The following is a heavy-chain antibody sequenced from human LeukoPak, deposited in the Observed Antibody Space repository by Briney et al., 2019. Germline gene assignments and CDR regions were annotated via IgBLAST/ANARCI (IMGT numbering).Heavy chain of an antibody. Sequence: TLCLTCAVSVGSTSGGGASSGSVRLPPRDGLGWIGYIYHSGSTYYNPSPKSPVTISVDRSKNPFSLKLSSVTAADTAVYYCARGVVPAPTYVGGRWFDPWGQGTLVTVSS. J-gene: IGHJ5*02. D-gene: IGHD2-2*01. CDR2: IYHSGST. V-gene: IGHV4-30-2*01. CDR3: ARGVVPAPTYVGGRWFDP. CDR1: VGSTSGGGAS.